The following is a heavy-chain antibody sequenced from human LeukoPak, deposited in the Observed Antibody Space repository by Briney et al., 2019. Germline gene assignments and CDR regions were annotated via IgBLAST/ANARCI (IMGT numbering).Heavy chain of an antibody. CDR2: IWYDGSNK. V-gene: IGHV3-33*01. D-gene: IGHD3-3*01. CDR3: ARDRKRGFFAANDHFDY. Sequence: GGSLRLSCAASGFTFSSYGVHWVRQAPGKGLEWVAVIWYDGSNKYYADSVKGRFTISRDNSKNTLYLQMNSLRAEDTAVYYCARDRKRGFFAANDHFDYWGQGTLVTVSS. J-gene: IGHJ4*02. CDR1: GFTFSSYG.